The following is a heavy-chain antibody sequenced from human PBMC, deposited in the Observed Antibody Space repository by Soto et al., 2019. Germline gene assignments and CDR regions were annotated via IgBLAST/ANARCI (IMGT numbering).Heavy chain of an antibody. CDR1: GGSISSYY. V-gene: IGHV4-4*07. D-gene: IGHD3-10*01. CDR3: ERGTRGYVYYHGMDV. Sequence: ETLSLTGPVSGGSISSYYVSWIRQSSGKGLEWIGRIDTSGTTNYNPSLKSRVTMSVDASKNHFSLNLSSVTAADTAVYYCERGTRGYVYYHGMDVWGQGTKVTVSS. CDR2: IDTSGTT. J-gene: IGHJ6*02.